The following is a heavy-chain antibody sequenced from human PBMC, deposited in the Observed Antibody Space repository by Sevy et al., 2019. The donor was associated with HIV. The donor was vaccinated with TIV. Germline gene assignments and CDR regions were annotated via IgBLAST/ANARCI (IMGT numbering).Heavy chain of an antibody. V-gene: IGHV3-23*01. CDR3: ANAYSGSYSHSYLYALDV. CDR1: GFTFNNYA. CDR2: ISGNGGNT. J-gene: IGHJ6*02. D-gene: IGHD1-26*01. Sequence: GGSLRLSCAASGFTFNNYAMSWVRQAPGKGLEWVSAISGNGGNTYYADSVKGRFTISRDNSKNTVYLEMNSLRNEDTAIYFCANAYSGSYSHSYLYALDVWGQGTTVTVSS.